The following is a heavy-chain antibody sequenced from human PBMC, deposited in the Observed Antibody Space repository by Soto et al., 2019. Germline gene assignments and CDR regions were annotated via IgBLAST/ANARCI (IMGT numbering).Heavy chain of an antibody. Sequence: ASVKVSCKASGYTFTSYGISWVRQAPGQGLEWMGWISAYNGNTNYAQKLQGRVTMTTDTSTSTAYMELRSLRSDDTAVYYCASIITIVGVVGLEYCGLDVWGQGTTVTASS. CDR1: GYTFTSYG. CDR2: ISAYNGNT. D-gene: IGHD3-3*01. J-gene: IGHJ6*02. V-gene: IGHV1-18*01. CDR3: ASIITIVGVVGLEYCGLDV.